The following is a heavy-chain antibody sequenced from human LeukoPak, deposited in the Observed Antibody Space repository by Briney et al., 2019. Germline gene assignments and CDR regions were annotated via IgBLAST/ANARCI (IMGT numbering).Heavy chain of an antibody. CDR1: GGSISSYY. J-gene: IGHJ6*03. D-gene: IGHD2-2*01. V-gene: IGHV4-59*01. CDR3: ARDLHAIIKGGRRQTYYMDV. CDR2: IYYSGST. Sequence: PSETLSLTCTVSGGSISSYYWSWVRQPPGKGLEGMGYIYYSGSTKYNPGLTSRGTISVETTKKQCSLTLSSVTAADTAVYYCARDLHAIIKGGRRQTYYMDVWGTGTTVTGSS.